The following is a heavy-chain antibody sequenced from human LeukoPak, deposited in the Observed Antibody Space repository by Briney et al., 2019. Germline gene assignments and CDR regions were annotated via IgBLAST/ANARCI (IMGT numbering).Heavy chain of an antibody. CDR2: MSSSGSMT. CDR1: GFSFSNYE. D-gene: IGHD3-10*01. J-gene: IGHJ6*03. V-gene: IGHV3-48*03. CDR3: ATPVPHGSDPSLYYYYMDV. Sequence: GGSLRLSCAASGFSFSNYEMNWVRQTPGKGLEWVSYMSSSGSMTWYADSVKGRFTISRDNAKRSLYLQMSSLRAEDSAVYFCATPVPHGSDPSLYYYYMDVWGTGTTVTISS.